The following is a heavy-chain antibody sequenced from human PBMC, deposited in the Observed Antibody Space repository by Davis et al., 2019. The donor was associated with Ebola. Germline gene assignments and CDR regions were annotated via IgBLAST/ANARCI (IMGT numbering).Heavy chain of an antibody. D-gene: IGHD2-2*01. Sequence: GESLKISCKGSGYSFTSHWIGWVRQMPGKGLEWMGIIYPGDSDTRYSPSFQGQVTISADKSISTAYLQWSSLKASDTAMYYCARLSLPVCSSTSCHGRWDWYFDLWGRGTLVTVSS. CDR2: IYPGDSDT. V-gene: IGHV5-51*01. CDR1: GYSFTSHW. CDR3: ARLSLPVCSSTSCHGRWDWYFDL. J-gene: IGHJ2*01.